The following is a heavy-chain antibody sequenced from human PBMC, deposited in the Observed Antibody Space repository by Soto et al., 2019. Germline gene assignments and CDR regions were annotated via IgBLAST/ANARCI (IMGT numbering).Heavy chain of an antibody. CDR2: INHSGST. Sequence: SETLSLTCAVYGGSFSGYYWSWIRQPPGKGLEWIGEINHSGSTNYNPSLKSRVTISVDTSKNQFSLKLSSVTAANTAVYYCARQTSGTYYYGSGSYVKTFDYYDYYGMDVWGQGTTVTVSS. J-gene: IGHJ6*02. CDR3: ARQTSGTYYYGSGSYVKTFDYYDYYGMDV. D-gene: IGHD3-10*01. V-gene: IGHV4-34*01. CDR1: GGSFSGYY.